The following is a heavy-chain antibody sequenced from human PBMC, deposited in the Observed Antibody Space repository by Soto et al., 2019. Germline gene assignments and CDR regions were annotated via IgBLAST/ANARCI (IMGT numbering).Heavy chain of an antibody. J-gene: IGHJ4*02. CDR3: ARGLDFYDFWSGYYTAPYYFDY. Sequence: GASVKVSCKASGYTFTSYDINWVRQATGQGLEWMGWMNPNSGNTGYAQKFQGRVTMTRNTSISTAYVELSSLRSEDTAVYYCARGLDFYDFWSGYYTAPYYFDYWGQGTLVTVSS. CDR1: GYTFTSYD. D-gene: IGHD3-3*01. V-gene: IGHV1-8*01. CDR2: MNPNSGNT.